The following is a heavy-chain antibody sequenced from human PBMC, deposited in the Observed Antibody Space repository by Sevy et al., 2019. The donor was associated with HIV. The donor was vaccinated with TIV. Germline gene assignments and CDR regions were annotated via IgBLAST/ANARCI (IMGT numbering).Heavy chain of an antibody. CDR1: GFTFSDSW. D-gene: IGHD2-8*01. J-gene: IGHJ4*02. V-gene: IGHV3-7*03. CDR2: INQDGSLI. Sequence: GGSLRLSCTASGFTFSDSWMHWVRQAPGKGLEWLANINQDGSLIYYADSVKGRFTISRDNSRNSVFLQMSSLRAGDTATYYCARAVGKDGAYWGQGTLVTVSS. CDR3: ARAVGKDGAY.